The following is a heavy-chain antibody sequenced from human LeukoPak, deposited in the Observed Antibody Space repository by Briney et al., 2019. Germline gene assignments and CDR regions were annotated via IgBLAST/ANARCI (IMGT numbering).Heavy chain of an antibody. J-gene: IGHJ4*02. Sequence: GGSLRPSCAASGFTFSSNGMHRVRQAPGKGLEWVAFIWYDGSNQDHADSVKGRFTISRDNSKNTLYLQMNTLRAEDTAVYYCARFVGGIGFDYWGQGTLVTVSS. CDR2: IWYDGSNQ. CDR3: ARFVGGIGFDY. D-gene: IGHD6-13*01. CDR1: GFTFSSNG. V-gene: IGHV3-33*01.